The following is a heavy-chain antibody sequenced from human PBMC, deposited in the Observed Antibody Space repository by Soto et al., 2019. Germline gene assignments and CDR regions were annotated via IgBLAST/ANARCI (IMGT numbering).Heavy chain of an antibody. Sequence: QVQLQESGPGLVKPSQTLSLTCTVSGGSITSSGYYWSWIRQHPGEGLEWIGFTSNSGSTSYTPSLKSRVTIAVDTSSNQFSVNLKSVTAADTAVYYCARGGGSTKVDYWGQGTLVTVSP. CDR1: GGSITSSGYY. V-gene: IGHV4-31*03. D-gene: IGHD2-2*01. CDR2: TSNSGST. CDR3: ARGGGSTKVDY. J-gene: IGHJ4*02.